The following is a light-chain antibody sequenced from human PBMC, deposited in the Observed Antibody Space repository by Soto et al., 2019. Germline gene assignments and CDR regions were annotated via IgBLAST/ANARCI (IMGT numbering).Light chain of an antibody. V-gene: IGKV3-11*01. CDR1: ESVNIY. CDR3: QQRNSWPLS. CDR2: DSF. J-gene: IGKJ4*01. Sequence: EVVLTQSPASLSLSPGETATLSCKASESVNIYVNWYQKRPGQAPRLLISDSFRRAAGVSDKFRGGGSGTDFTLTISSVDPEDSAVYYCQQRNSWPLSFGGGTRVEI.